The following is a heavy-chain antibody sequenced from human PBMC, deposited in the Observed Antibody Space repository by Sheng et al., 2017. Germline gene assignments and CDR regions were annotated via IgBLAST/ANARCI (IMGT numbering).Heavy chain of an antibody. D-gene: IGHD3-9*01. CDR3: ARGNADFLTGYTPYNGMDV. Sequence: EVQLVESGGGLIQPGGSLRLSCAASGFTVSGQYMTWVRQAPGKGLEWVSVLYSGDTTYYADSVKGRFTVSRDKSENTVYLEMNSLRAEETAVYYCARGNADFLTGYTPYNGMDVWDQGP. J-gene: IGHJ6*02. CDR1: GFTVSGQY. V-gene: IGHV3-53*01. CDR2: LYSGDTT.